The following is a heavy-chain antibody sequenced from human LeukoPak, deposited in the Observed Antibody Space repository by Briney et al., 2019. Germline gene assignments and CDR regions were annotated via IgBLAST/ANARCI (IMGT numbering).Heavy chain of an antibody. CDR1: GLTFNNYW. J-gene: IGHJ5*02. CDR3: AREISSWYRTEGRFDP. CDR2: IKQDGSEK. Sequence: GGSLRLSCAASGLTFNNYWMTWVRQAPGKGLEWVANIKQDGSEKSYVDSVQGRFTISRDNAKNSLYLQMNSLRADDTAAYYCAREISSWYRTEGRFDPWGQGTLVNVSS. V-gene: IGHV3-7*01. D-gene: IGHD6-13*01.